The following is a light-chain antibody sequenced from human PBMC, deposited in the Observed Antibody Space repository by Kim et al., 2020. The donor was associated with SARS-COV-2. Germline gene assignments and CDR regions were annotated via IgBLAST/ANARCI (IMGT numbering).Light chain of an antibody. Sequence: SPGERAPLSRRASQRMNSKLAWFQQKTGQAPRLLIYGASFRATGIPPRFSGSGSETEFTLTISNLQSEDFAVYYCQHYNNWLTWTFGQGTKVDIK. CDR3: QHYNNWLTWT. CDR2: GAS. J-gene: IGKJ1*01. V-gene: IGKV3-15*01. CDR1: QRMNSK.